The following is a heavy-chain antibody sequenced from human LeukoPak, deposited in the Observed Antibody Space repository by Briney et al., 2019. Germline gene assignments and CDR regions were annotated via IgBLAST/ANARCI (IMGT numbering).Heavy chain of an antibody. CDR2: INHSGST. D-gene: IGHD6-19*01. J-gene: IGHJ3*02. V-gene: IGHV4-34*01. Sequence: SETLSLTCAVYGGSFSGYYWSWIRQPPGKGLEWIGEINHSGSTNYNPSLKSRVTISVDTSKNQFSLKLSSVTAADTAVYYCAREGWQWLVHAFDIWGQGTMVTVSS. CDR3: AREGWQWLVHAFDI. CDR1: GGSFSGYY.